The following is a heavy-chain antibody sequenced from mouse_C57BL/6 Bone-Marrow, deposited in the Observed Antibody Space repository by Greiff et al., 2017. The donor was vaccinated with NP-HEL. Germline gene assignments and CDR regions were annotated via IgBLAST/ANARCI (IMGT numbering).Heavy chain of an antibody. D-gene: IGHD2-3*01. Sequence: QVHVKQPGAELVKPGASVKLSCKASGYTFTSYWMQWVKQRPGQGLEWIGEIDPSDSYTNYNQKFKGKATLTVDTSSSTAYMQLSSLTSEDSAVYYCARGYDGYPHWYFDVWGTGTTVTVSS. J-gene: IGHJ1*03. V-gene: IGHV1-50*01. CDR2: IDPSDSYT. CDR3: ARGYDGYPHWYFDV. CDR1: GYTFTSYW.